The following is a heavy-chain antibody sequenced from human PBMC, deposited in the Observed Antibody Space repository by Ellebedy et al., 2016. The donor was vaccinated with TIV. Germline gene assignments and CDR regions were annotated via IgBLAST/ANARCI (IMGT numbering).Heavy chain of an antibody. CDR2: IYYSGST. J-gene: IGHJ4*02. D-gene: IGHD5-24*01. Sequence: MPSETLSLTCTVSGGSISSGGYYWSWIRQHPGKGLEWSGYIYYSGSTYYNPSLKSRVTISVDTSKNQFSLRLSSVPAADTAVYYCARRDGYNPRIDYWGQGTLVTVSS. V-gene: IGHV4-31*03. CDR1: GGSISSGGYY. CDR3: ARRDGYNPRIDY.